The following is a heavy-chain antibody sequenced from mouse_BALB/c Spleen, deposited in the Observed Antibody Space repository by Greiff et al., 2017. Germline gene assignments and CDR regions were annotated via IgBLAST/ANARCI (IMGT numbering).Heavy chain of an antibody. V-gene: IGHV14-4*02. CDR3: RYYRYDWYFDV. J-gene: IGHJ1*01. CDR2: IDPENGDT. Sequence: VQLKESGAELVRSGASVKLSCTASGFNIKDYYMHWVKQRPEQGLEWIGWIDPENGDTEYAPKFQGKATMTADTSSNTAYLQLSSLTSEDTAVYYCRYYRYDWYFDVWGAGTTVTVSS. D-gene: IGHD2-14*01. CDR1: GFNIKDYY.